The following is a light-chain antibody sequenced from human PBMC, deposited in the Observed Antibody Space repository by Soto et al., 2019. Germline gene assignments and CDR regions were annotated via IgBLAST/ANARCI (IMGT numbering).Light chain of an antibody. CDR2: KPS. V-gene: IGKV1-5*03. CDR1: QSINSW. Sequence: DIQMTQSPSTLSASVGDRVTITCRASQSINSWLAWYQQKPGKAPKVLIQKPSSLESRVPSRFSGSGSGTEFTLTISSLQPDDFATYYCQQYRIFSLTFGGGTKVEIK. CDR3: QQYRIFSLT. J-gene: IGKJ4*01.